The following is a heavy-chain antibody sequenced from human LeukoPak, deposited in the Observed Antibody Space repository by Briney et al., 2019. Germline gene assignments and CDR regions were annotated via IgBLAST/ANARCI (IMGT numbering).Heavy chain of an antibody. D-gene: IGHD3-16*02. Sequence: GASVKGSCKASGYTFTTYGISWVRQAPGQGLEWMGWISAHNGHTNYAQNLQGRVTMTTDTSTSTAYMELRSLRSDDTAVYYCARVEDRDNVWGSYRLADYWGQGTLVTVSS. J-gene: IGHJ4*02. CDR1: GYTFTTYG. CDR3: ARVEDRDNVWGSYRLADY. CDR2: ISAHNGHT. V-gene: IGHV1-18*04.